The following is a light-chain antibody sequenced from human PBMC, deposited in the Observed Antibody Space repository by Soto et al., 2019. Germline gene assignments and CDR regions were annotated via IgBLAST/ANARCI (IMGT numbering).Light chain of an antibody. CDR2: EVS. J-gene: IGLJ1*01. CDR3: CSYAGSSTV. Sequence: QSVLTQPASVSGSPGQSITISCTGTSSDVGSYNLVSWYQQHPGKAPKLMIYEVSKRPSGVSNRFSGSKSGNTASLTTSGLQAEDEADYYCCSYAGSSTVFGTGTKVNVL. V-gene: IGLV2-23*02. CDR1: SSDVGSYNL.